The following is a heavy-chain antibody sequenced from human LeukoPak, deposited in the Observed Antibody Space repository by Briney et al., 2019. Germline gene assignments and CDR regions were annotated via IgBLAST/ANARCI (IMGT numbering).Heavy chain of an antibody. J-gene: IGHJ3*02. CDR2: IDPDSGGT. D-gene: IGHD3-22*01. CDR1: GYTFIDYY. V-gene: IGHV1-2*02. Sequence: ASVRVSCKSSGYTFIDYYIHWVRQAPGQGLEWMGCIDPDSGGTKFAQQSQGRVTLTRDTSIRTAYMGLSRLTSDDTAIYYCAREYYDTSGSKYAFDIWGQGTMVTVSS. CDR3: AREYYDTSGSKYAFDI.